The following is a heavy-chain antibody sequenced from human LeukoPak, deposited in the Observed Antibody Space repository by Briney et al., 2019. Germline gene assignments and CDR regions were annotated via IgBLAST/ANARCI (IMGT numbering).Heavy chain of an antibody. CDR3: ARGLWLARGFIRRYCFHN. Sequence: SETLSLTSTVSGGSISSDAYYWSWIRQPPGKGLEWIGYIYYSGSTYYNPSLKSRVTISVGTSKNQFSLKLSSVTVADTAVYYFARGLWLARGFIRRYCFHNWGQGTLVTVSS. CDR1: GGSISSDAYY. V-gene: IGHV4-30-4*01. D-gene: IGHD3-10*01. J-gene: IGHJ4*02. CDR2: IYYSGST.